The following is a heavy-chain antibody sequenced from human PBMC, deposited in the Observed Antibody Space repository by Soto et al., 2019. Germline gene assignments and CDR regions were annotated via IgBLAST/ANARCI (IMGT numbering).Heavy chain of an antibody. Sequence: PGGSLRLSCASSRLNFSAYEMHWVRLAPGKGLDWVSYISTSGSTVYYADSVKGRFTISRDNTRNSLYLQMNSLRDEDTALYYCVRDCSTTLCTGVATRTFDYWGQGNRVTVS. J-gene: IGHJ4*02. V-gene: IGHV3-48*03. D-gene: IGHD5-12*01. CDR1: RLNFSAYE. CDR3: VRDCSTTLCTGVATRTFDY. CDR2: ISTSGSTV.